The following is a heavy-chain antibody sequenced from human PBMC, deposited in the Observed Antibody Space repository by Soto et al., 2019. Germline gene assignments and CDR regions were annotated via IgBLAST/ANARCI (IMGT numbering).Heavy chain of an antibody. J-gene: IGHJ4*02. CDR3: AKPYITLGGVIANYFDY. D-gene: IGHD3-16*02. Sequence: GGSLRLSCAPSGFTFSSYAMSWVRQAPGKGLEWVSAISGSGGSTYYADSVKGRFTISRDNSKNTLYLQTNSLRAEDTAVYYCAKPYITLGGVIANYFDYWGQGTLVTVSS. V-gene: IGHV3-23*01. CDR2: ISGSGGST. CDR1: GFTFSSYA.